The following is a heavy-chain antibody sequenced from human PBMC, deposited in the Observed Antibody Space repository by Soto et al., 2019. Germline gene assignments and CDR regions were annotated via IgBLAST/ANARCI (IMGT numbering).Heavy chain of an antibody. J-gene: IGHJ4*02. Sequence: QMQLVQSGPEVKKPGTSVKVSCKASGFTFTSSAVQWVRQARGQRLEWIGWIVVGSGNTNYAQKFQERVTITRDMSTSTAYMELSSLRSEDTAVYYCAAWVKLPPYYLDYWGQGTLVTVSS. V-gene: IGHV1-58*01. CDR1: GFTFTSSA. CDR2: IVVGSGNT. D-gene: IGHD6-6*01. CDR3: AAWVKLPPYYLDY.